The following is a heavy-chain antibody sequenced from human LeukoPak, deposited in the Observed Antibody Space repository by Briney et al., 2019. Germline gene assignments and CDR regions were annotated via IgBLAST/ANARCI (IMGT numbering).Heavy chain of an antibody. Sequence: VASVKVSCKASGYTFTDYYVHWVRQAPGQGFEWMGWSNPKSGGTNYAQRFQGRVTMTRDTSISTVYMELRRLRVDDTAVYYCARDFDTSGYYASHWGQGTLVTVSS. J-gene: IGHJ4*02. D-gene: IGHD3-22*01. CDR2: SNPKSGGT. CDR1: GYTFTDYY. CDR3: ARDFDTSGYYASH. V-gene: IGHV1-2*02.